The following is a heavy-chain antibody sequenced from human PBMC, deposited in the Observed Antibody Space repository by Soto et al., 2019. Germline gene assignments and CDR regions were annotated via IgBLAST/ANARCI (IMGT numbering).Heavy chain of an antibody. CDR3: VRIEGIWYLDL. CDR1: GFTFSRHW. V-gene: IGHV3-7*01. Sequence: EVQLVESGGGLVQPGGSLRLSCAASGFTFSRHWMTWVRQAPGKGLEWVVNIKQDGSERYFVDSVKGRFTISRDNAKNSMSLQMNRLRAVDTAVYYCVRIEGIWYLDLWGRGTLVTVSS. CDR2: IKQDGSER. D-gene: IGHD3-10*01. J-gene: IGHJ2*01.